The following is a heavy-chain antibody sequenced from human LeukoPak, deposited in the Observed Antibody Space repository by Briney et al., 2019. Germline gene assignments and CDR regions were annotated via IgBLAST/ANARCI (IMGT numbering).Heavy chain of an antibody. V-gene: IGHV3-48*01. D-gene: IGHD5-12*01. Sequence: GGSLRLSCAASGFTFSSYSMNWVRQAPGKGLEWVSYISSSSSTIYYADSVKGRFTISRDNAKNSLYLQMNSLRAEDTAVYYCARVRSGYVFAYWGQGTLVTVSS. CDR3: ARVRSGYVFAY. CDR1: GFTFSSYS. J-gene: IGHJ4*02. CDR2: ISSSSSTI.